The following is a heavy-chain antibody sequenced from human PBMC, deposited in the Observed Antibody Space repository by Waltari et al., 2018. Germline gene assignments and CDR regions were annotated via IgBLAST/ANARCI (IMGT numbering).Heavy chain of an antibody. V-gene: IGHV1-69*12. J-gene: IGHJ6*02. CDR3: ARSTGTGSLTYYYYGMDV. CDR2: IIPIFGTA. D-gene: IGHD1-1*01. CDR1: GGTFSSYA. Sequence: QVQLVQSGAEVKKPGSSVKVSCKASGGTFSSYAISWVRQAPGQGLEWMGGIIPIFGTANYAQKFQGRVTITADESTSTAYMELSSLRSEDTAVYYCARSTGTGSLTYYYYGMDVWGQGTTVTVSS.